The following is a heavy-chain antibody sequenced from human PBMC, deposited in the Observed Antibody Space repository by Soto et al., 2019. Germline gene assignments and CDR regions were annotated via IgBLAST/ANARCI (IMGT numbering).Heavy chain of an antibody. CDR2: IYYSGST. CDR3: ARSDRGRYNWFDP. J-gene: IGHJ5*02. CDR1: GGSISSYY. V-gene: IGHV4-59*01. Sequence: PSETLSLTCTVSGGSISSYYWSWIRQPPGKGLEWIGYIYYSGSTNYNPSLKSRVTISVDTSKNQFSLKLSSVTAADTAVYYYARSDRGRYNWFDPWGQGTLVTVSS. D-gene: IGHD6-25*01.